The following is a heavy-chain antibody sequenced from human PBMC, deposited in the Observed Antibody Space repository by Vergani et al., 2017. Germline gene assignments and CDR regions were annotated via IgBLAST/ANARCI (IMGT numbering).Heavy chain of an antibody. CDR1: GFSVTTSGVG. J-gene: IGHJ4*02. CDR2: IYGNDEK. Sequence: QITLKESGPTQVKPTQTLTLTCTFSGFSVTTSGVGVGWIRQPPGKALGWLALIYGNDEKYYSPSLNDRLTITKDTSKNQVVLTMANMDPVDTATYYCAHTNTLIWGQGTLVTVSS. CDR3: AHTNTLI. V-gene: IGHV2-5*01. D-gene: IGHD2-15*01.